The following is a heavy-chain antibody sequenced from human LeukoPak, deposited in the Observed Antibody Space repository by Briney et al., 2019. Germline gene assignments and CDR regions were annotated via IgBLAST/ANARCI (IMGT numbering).Heavy chain of an antibody. CDR2: ISSSGSTI. CDR1: GFTVSGYY. Sequence: PGGSLRLSCAVSGFTVSGYYMSWVGQAPGKGLEWVSYISSSGSTIYYADSVKGRFTISSDNAKNSLYLQMNSLRAEDTAVYYCAELGITMIGGVWGKGPTVTISS. D-gene: IGHD3-10*02. CDR3: AELGITMIGGV. J-gene: IGHJ6*04. V-gene: IGHV3-11*04.